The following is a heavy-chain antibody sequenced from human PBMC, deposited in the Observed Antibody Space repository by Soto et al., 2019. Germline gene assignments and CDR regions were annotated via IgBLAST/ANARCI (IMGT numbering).Heavy chain of an antibody. D-gene: IGHD3-3*01. CDR2: IYYSGST. V-gene: IGHV4-39*02. J-gene: IGHJ4*02. CDR1: GGSISSSSYY. Sequence: QLQLQESGPGLVKPSETLSLTCTVSGGSISSSSYYWGWIRQPPGKGLEWIGSIYYSGSTYYNPSLKSRVTISVDTSKHQFSLKLSSVTAADTAVYYCARDAYYDFWSGYYMGGYWGQGTLVTVSS. CDR3: ARDAYYDFWSGYYMGGY.